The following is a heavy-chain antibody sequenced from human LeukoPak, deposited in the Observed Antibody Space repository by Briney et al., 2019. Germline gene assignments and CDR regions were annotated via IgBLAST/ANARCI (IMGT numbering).Heavy chain of an antibody. CDR2: IKEDGSAT. Sequence: GGSLRLSCAASGFIFSNTWMIWLRQAPEKGLEWVANIKEDGSATYYVDSVKGRFTISRDNAKNSLYLQMNNLRAEDTAIHYCARGGTQSPINWGPGTPVTVSS. J-gene: IGHJ4*02. CDR1: GFIFSNTW. CDR3: ARGGTQSPIN. V-gene: IGHV3-7*01.